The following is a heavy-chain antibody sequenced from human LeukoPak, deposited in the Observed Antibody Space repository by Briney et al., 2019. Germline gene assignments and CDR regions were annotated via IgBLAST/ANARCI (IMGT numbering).Heavy chain of an antibody. V-gene: IGHV3-9*01. J-gene: IGHJ4*02. CDR3: AKDSTGVMAGTDY. D-gene: IGHD6-19*01. Sequence: QPGGSLRLSCAASGFTFDDYAMHWVRQAPGKGLEWVSGISWNSGSIGYADSVKGRFTISRDNAKNSLYLQMNSLRAEDTALNYCAKDSTGVMAGTDYWGQGTLVTVSS. CDR2: ISWNSGSI. CDR1: GFTFDDYA.